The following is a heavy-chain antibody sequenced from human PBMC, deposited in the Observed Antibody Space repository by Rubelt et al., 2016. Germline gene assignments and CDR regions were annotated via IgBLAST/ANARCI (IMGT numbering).Heavy chain of an antibody. Sequence: GGSLRLSCAASGFTFSDHCMRWVRQASGKGLEWVAVVRFDWTRTYYADSLRVRFTLSRDNSRSTLYLQMNSLRTEDTAVYLCAKDHSGDMATRRFDFWGQGTLGTVSS. J-gene: IGHJ4*02. V-gene: IGHV3-30*02. CDR3: AKDHSGDMATRRFDF. D-gene: IGHD5-24*01. CDR1: GFTFSDHC. CDR2: VRFDWTRT.